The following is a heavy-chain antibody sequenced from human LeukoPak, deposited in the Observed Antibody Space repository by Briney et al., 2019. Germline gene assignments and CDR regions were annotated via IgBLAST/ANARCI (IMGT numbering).Heavy chain of an antibody. Sequence: GGSLRLSCVASGFTFSHSWMTWVRQAPGKGLEWVGHIKEDGSSQNYADSVEGRFTISRDNAKSSLHLQMNGLRAEDTAMYYCVKDSGWFHFDSWGQGTLVTVSS. CDR1: GFTFSHSW. J-gene: IGHJ4*02. CDR3: VKDSGWFHFDS. CDR2: IKEDGSSQ. V-gene: IGHV3-7*03. D-gene: IGHD6-19*01.